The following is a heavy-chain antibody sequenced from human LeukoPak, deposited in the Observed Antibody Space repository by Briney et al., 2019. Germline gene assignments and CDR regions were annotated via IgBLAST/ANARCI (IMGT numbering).Heavy chain of an antibody. CDR2: ILGSGGTT. V-gene: IGHV3-23*01. CDR3: AKRAADHNYHYYGMDV. D-gene: IGHD1-14*01. CDR1: GFTFSTCA. Sequence: GGSLRLSCAASGFTFSTCAMSWVRQAPGRGLAGVAGILGSGGTTYTADSVKERCTISRDNAKTALYLQMNSLRAEDTAVYYCAKRAADHNYHYYGMDVWGQGTTVTVSS. J-gene: IGHJ6*02.